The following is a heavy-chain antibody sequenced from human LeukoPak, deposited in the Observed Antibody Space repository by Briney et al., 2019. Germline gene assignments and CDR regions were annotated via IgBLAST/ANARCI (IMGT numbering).Heavy chain of an antibody. CDR2: ISRLGDTI. CDR3: ARVRRGGDSRYFDY. J-gene: IGHJ4*02. D-gene: IGHD2-21*02. Sequence: GGSLRLSCAASGFIFTDYFMGWIRQAPGKGLDWVSHISRLGDTIDYADSVRGRFTISRDNAKNSLFLQMNFLRAEDTAVYFCARVRRGGDSRYFDYWGQGALVTVSS. CDR1: GFIFTDYF. V-gene: IGHV3-11*01.